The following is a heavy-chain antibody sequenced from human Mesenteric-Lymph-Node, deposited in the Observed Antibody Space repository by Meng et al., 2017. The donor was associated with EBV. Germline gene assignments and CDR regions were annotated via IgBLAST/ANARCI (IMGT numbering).Heavy chain of an antibody. CDR3: AKRSGATETVDN. V-gene: IGHV3-30*18. CDR1: GFTFSVYG. D-gene: IGHD1-26*01. J-gene: IGHJ4*02. Sequence: QVTLAVAGGGWAQPGRSLSLFCDVSGFTFSVYGWDWVRQVPGKGLEWVGVILSDGRDKYSTDSVKGRFTISRDNSKNMLFLQMYNLTPEDTAVYYCAKRSGATETVDNWGQGTLVTVSS. CDR2: ILSDGRDK.